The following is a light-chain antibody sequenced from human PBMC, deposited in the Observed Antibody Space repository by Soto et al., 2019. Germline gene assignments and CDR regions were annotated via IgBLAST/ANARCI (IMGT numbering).Light chain of an antibody. V-gene: IGLV1-40*01. Sequence: QSVLTQPPSVSGAPGQRVSISCTGSSSNIGAHYDVHWYQQLPGTAPKLLIFGNSNRPSGVPDRFSGSKSGTSASLAITGLQTEDEAYYYCSSYAGSNNFCVFGTGTKLTVL. CDR2: GNS. CDR3: SSYAGSNNFCV. CDR1: SSNIGAHYD. J-gene: IGLJ1*01.